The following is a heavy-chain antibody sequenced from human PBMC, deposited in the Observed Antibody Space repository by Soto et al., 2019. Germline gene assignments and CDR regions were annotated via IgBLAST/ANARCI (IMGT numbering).Heavy chain of an antibody. D-gene: IGHD4-17*01. CDR2: IYYSGST. CDR3: ARASTVTTRYGMDV. V-gene: IGHV4-59*01. J-gene: IGHJ6*02. CDR1: GGSISSYY. Sequence: SETLSLTCTVSGGSISSYYWSWIRQSPGKGLEWLGYIYYSGSTNYNPSLKSRVTISVDTSKNQFSLKLSSVTAADTAVYYCARASTVTTRYGMDVWGRGTTVTVSS.